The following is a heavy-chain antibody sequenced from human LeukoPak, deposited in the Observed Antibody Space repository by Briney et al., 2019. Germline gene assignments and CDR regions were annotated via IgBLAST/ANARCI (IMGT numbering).Heavy chain of an antibody. CDR1: GGSISSSSYY. Sequence: PSETLSLTCTVSGGSISSSSYYWGWIRQPPGKGLEWIGSIYYSGSTYYNPSLKSRVTISVDTSKNQFSLKLSSVTAADTAVYYCARHDLQQLAPNYWGQGTLVTVSS. CDR2: IYYSGST. CDR3: ARHDLQQLAPNY. J-gene: IGHJ4*02. V-gene: IGHV4-39*01. D-gene: IGHD6-13*01.